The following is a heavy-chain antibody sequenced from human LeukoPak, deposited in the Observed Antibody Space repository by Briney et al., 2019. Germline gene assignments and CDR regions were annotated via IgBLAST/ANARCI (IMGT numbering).Heavy chain of an antibody. CDR3: AKGDAAGAYRTDF. J-gene: IGHJ4*02. V-gene: IGHV3-30-3*01. Sequence: GESLRLSCVASGIILRSYSVHWVRQAPGKGLEWVALTSHDESNKKYADSVRGRCTISRDNSRDTVFLQLSNLRHEDTAVYYCAKGDAAGAYRTDFWGPGTRVTVSS. CDR2: TSHDESNK. D-gene: IGHD6-13*01. CDR1: GIILRSYS.